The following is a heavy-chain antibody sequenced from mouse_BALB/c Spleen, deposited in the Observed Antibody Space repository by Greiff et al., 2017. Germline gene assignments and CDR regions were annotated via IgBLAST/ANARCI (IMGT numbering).Heavy chain of an antibody. CDR3: APRGLTGNWFAY. V-gene: IGHV14-3*02. Sequence: VQLQQSGAELVKPGASVKLSCTASGFNIKDTYMHWVKQRPEQGLEWIGRIDPANGNTKYDPKFQGKATITADTSSNTAYLQLSSLTSEDTAVYYCAPRGLTGNWFAYWGQGTLVTVSA. CDR2: IDPANGNT. D-gene: IGHD4-1*01. J-gene: IGHJ3*01. CDR1: GFNIKDTY.